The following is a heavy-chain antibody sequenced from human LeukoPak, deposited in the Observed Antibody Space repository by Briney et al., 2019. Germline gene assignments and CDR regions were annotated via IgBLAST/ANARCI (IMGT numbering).Heavy chain of an antibody. CDR3: ASSLHGSDHSKDY. Sequence: GGSLTLPCAASGFTFSSYAMSWVRQAPGKGLEWVSAISGSGGSTYYADSVKGRFTISRDNSKNTLYLQMNSLRAEDTAVYYCASSLHGSDHSKDYWGQGILVTVSS. V-gene: IGHV3-23*01. D-gene: IGHD4-11*01. CDR2: ISGSGGST. CDR1: GFTFSSYA. J-gene: IGHJ4*02.